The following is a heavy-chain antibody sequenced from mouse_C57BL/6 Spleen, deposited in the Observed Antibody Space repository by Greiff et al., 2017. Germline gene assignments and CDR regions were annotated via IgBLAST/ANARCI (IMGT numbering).Heavy chain of an antibody. D-gene: IGHD3-1*01. J-gene: IGHJ4*01. CDR3: ARGAARAMDY. CDR1: GFTFSDNG. Sequence: EVQLVESGGGLVKPGGSLKLSCAASGFTFSDNGMHWVRQAPEKGLEWVAYISSGSSTIYYADTVKGRFTISRANAKNTLFLQMTSLRSEDTAMYYCARGAARAMDYWGQGTSVTVSS. CDR2: ISSGSSTI. V-gene: IGHV5-17*01.